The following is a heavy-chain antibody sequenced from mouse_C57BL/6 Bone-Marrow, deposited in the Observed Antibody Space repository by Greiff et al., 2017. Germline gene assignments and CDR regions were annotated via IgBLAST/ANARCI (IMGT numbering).Heavy chain of an antibody. V-gene: IGHV1-75*01. CDR3: AHYGSLYAMDY. CDR2: IFPGSGST. D-gene: IGHD1-1*01. Sequence: QVQLQQSGPELAKPGASVKLSCKASGYTFTDYYINWVKQRPGQGLEWIGWIFPGSGSTYYNEKFKGKATLTVDKSSGTAYMWLSSLTSEDSAVYGSAHYGSLYAMDYWGQGTSVTVSS. CDR1: GYTFTDYY. J-gene: IGHJ4*01.